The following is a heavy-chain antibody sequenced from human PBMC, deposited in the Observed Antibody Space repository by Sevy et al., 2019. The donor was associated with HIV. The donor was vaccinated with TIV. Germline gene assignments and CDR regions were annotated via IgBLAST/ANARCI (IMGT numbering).Heavy chain of an antibody. J-gene: IGHJ6*02. D-gene: IGHD2-15*01. CDR1: GFTFNTYA. CDR3: VKGLETEEVVPATAPPYFHYYGMDV. CDR2: VSGNGFDK. Sequence: GGSLRLSCAASGFTFNTYAMNWVRQTPGKGLEWVSSVSGNGFDKYYADSVKGRFTISRDNYRNTVSLQMNSLRVDDAGLYYCVKGLETEEVVPATAPPYFHYYGMDVWGHGTTVTVSS. V-gene: IGHV3-23*01.